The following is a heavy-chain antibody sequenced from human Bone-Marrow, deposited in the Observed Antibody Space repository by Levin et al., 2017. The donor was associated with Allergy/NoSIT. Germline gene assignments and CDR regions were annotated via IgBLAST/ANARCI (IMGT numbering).Heavy chain of an antibody. Sequence: SGPTLVKPTQTLTRTCTVSGLPRSTSGMCVSWIRQPPGKALEWLARIDWDDDKYYSTSLKTRLTISKATSKNQVVLTMTNMDPVDTATYYCARTAQDLRLAAFDIWGQGTMVTVSS. CDR2: IDWDDDK. CDR3: ARTAQDLRLAAFDI. D-gene: IGHD5-12*01. V-gene: IGHV2-70*11. CDR1: GLPRSTSGMC. J-gene: IGHJ3*02.